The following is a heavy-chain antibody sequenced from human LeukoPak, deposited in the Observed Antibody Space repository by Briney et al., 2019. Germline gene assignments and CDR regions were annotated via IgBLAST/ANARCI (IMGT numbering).Heavy chain of an antibody. J-gene: IGHJ4*02. CDR2: IWFDGSKK. V-gene: IGHV3-33*01. Sequence: GGSLRLSCAASGFIFSSYGMHWVRQAPGKGLEWVAVIWFDGSKKYYADSVKGRITISRDDSKNTLYLQMNSLRAEDTAVYYCARDGCGCDCYLADYWGQGTLVTVSS. CDR3: ARDGCGCDCYLADY. CDR1: GFIFSSYG. D-gene: IGHD2-21*02.